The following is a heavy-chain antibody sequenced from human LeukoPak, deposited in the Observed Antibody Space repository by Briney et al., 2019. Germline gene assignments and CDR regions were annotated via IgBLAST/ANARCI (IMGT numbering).Heavy chain of an antibody. CDR3: AKDRGYGLDAFDI. D-gene: IGHD5-12*01. CDR2: ISPSGDIK. Sequence: GGSLRLSCVASGFTFSRHGMNWVRQAPGKGLEWVSGISPSGDIKYYVDSVKGRFTVSRDNSKNTVHLQINSLRDEDTAVYYCAKDRGYGLDAFDIWGQGTMVTVSS. CDR1: GFTFSRHG. V-gene: IGHV3-23*01. J-gene: IGHJ3*02.